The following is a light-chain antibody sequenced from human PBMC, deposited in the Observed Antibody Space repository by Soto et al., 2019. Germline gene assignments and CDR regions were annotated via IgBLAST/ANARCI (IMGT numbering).Light chain of an antibody. Sequence: SYELTQSPSVSVAPGQTARITCGGNKIGSKSVHWFQQKPGQAPVLVIYYDSDRPSGIPERFSGSNSGNTATLTISRVEAGDEADYYCQVWDSSSDHYVFGTGTKLTVL. CDR2: YDS. CDR1: KIGSKS. V-gene: IGLV3-21*04. J-gene: IGLJ1*01. CDR3: QVWDSSSDHYV.